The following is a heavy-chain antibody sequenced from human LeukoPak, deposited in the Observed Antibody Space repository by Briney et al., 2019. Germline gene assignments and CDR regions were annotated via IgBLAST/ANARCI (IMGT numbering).Heavy chain of an antibody. J-gene: IGHJ4*02. CDR1: GYTFSSCW. Sequence: GEPLRISCKGSGYTFSSCWIGWVRQMPGKGLEWMGIIYPGDSDTRYSPSLQGQVTISVDTSIGTAYLQWSSLKASDTAIYYCARQNDFRLDYWGQGTLVTVSS. D-gene: IGHD3-3*01. CDR2: IYPGDSDT. V-gene: IGHV5-51*01. CDR3: ARQNDFRLDY.